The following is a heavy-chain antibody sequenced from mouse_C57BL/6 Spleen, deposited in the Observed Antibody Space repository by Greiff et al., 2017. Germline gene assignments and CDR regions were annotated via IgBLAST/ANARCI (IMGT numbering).Heavy chain of an antibody. J-gene: IGHJ3*01. V-gene: IGHV1-82*01. D-gene: IGHD2-2*01. CDR3: ARSGGYDRAWFGY. CDR1: GYAFSSSW. Sequence: VQLQQSGPELVKPGASVKISCKASGYAFSSSWMNWVQQRPGKGLEWIGRIYPGDGDTNYNGKFKGKATLTADKSSSTAYMQLSSLTSEDSAVYFCARSGGYDRAWFGYWGQGSLVTVSA. CDR2: IYPGDGDT.